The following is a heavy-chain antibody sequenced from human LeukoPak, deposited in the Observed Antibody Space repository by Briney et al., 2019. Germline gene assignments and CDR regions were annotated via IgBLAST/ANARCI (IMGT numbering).Heavy chain of an antibody. CDR1: GFTFSSYA. CDR2: ISGSGGRT. Sequence: GGSLRLSCVASGFTFSSYAMTWVRQAPGKGLEWVSVISGSGGRTYYADSVKGRFTISRDNSKNTLYLQMNSLRPEDTAAYYCTKGVLGRTQSVSAGLDYWGQGTLVTVSS. J-gene: IGHJ4*02. CDR3: TKGVLGRTQSVSAGLDY. D-gene: IGHD7-27*01. V-gene: IGHV3-23*01.